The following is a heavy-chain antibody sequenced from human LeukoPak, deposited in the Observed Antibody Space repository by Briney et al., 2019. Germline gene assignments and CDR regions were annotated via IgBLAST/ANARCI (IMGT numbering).Heavy chain of an antibody. CDR1: GYTFTGYY. CDR2: INPNNGGP. D-gene: IGHD4/OR15-4a*01. Sequence: ASVKVSCKASGYTFTGYYMHWVRQAPGQGLEWMGRINPNNGGPNYAQKFQGRVTMTRDTSISTAYMELGRLTSDDTAVYHCARGGPTYGSKYNWFDPWGQGTLVTVSS. J-gene: IGHJ5*02. V-gene: IGHV1-2*06. CDR3: ARGGPTYGSKYNWFDP.